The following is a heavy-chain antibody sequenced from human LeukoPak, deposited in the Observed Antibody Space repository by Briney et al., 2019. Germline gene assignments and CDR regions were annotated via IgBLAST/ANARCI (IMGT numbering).Heavy chain of an antibody. CDR1: GGSISSYY. Sequence: PSETLSLTCTVSGGSISSYYWSWIRQPPGKGLEWIGYIYYSGSTNYNPSLKSRVTISVDTSKNQFSLKLSSVTAADTAVYYCASLPVAPTNWFDPWGQGTLVTVSS. J-gene: IGHJ5*02. D-gene: IGHD4-23*01. CDR3: ASLPVAPTNWFDP. V-gene: IGHV4-59*01. CDR2: IYYSGST.